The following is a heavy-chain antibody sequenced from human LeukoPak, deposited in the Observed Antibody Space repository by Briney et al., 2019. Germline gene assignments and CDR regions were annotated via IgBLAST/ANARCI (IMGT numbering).Heavy chain of an antibody. CDR1: GFTFSSYS. CDR3: ARVPREASMYSSSRYLLYFDY. J-gene: IGHJ4*02. CDR2: ISSSSSYI. Sequence: PGGSLRLSCAASGFTFSSYSMNWVRQAPGKGLEWVSSISSSSSYIYYADSVKGRFTISRDNAKNSLYLQMNSLRAEDTAVYYCARVPREASMYSSSRYLLYFDYWGQGTLVTVSS. V-gene: IGHV3-21*01. D-gene: IGHD6-13*01.